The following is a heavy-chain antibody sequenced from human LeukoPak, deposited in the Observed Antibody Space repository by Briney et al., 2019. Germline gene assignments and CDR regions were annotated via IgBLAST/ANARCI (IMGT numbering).Heavy chain of an antibody. Sequence: TSETLSLTCAVYGGSFSGYYWSWIRQPPGKGLEWIGEINHSGSTNYNPSLKSRVTISVDTSKNQFSLKLSSVTAADTAMYYCARQPKYYYDSRDSHLDYWGQGTLVTVSS. J-gene: IGHJ4*02. CDR2: INHSGST. D-gene: IGHD3-22*01. CDR1: GGSFSGYY. V-gene: IGHV4-34*01. CDR3: ARQPKYYYDSRDSHLDY.